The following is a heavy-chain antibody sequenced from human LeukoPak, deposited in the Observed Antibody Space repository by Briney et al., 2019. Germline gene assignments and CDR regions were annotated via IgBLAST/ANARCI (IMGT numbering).Heavy chain of an antibody. J-gene: IGHJ4*02. CDR2: ISFDGSNK. CDR3: AKESSSGWNAISNEGFDY. CDR1: GLTFSSYG. D-gene: IGHD6-19*01. Sequence: GSSLRLSCAPSGLTFSSYGMHWVRQAPGKGLEWVAVISFDGSNKYYADSVKGRFTISRDNSKNTLYLQMNSLRAEDTAAYYCAKESSSGWNAISNEGFDYWGQGTLVTVSS. V-gene: IGHV3-30*18.